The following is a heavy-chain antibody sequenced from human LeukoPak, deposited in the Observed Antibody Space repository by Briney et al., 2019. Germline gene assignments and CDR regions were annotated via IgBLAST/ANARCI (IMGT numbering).Heavy chain of an antibody. CDR2: INPSGGST. Sequence: ASVKVSCKASGYTFTSYYMHWVRQAPGQGLEWMGIINPSGGSTSYAQKFQGRVTMTRDTSTSTVYMELSSLRSEDTAVYYCARDLGYIAAAGPRGTFDYWGQGTLVTVSS. V-gene: IGHV1-46*01. CDR1: GYTFTSYY. J-gene: IGHJ4*02. CDR3: ARDLGYIAAAGPRGTFDY. D-gene: IGHD6-13*01.